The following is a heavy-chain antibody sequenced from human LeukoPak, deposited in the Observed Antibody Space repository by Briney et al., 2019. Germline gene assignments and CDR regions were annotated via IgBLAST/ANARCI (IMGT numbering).Heavy chain of an antibody. CDR2: IYCGDSKT. CDR3: ARLGDCGGNCYSILDHTRYFDF. CDR1: GYSFPSYW. J-gene: IGHJ4*02. V-gene: IGHV5-51*01. Sequence: GESLKISCKGSGYSFPSYWIGWVRQMPGKGLEWMGIIYCGDSKTRYSPSFQGQVTISVDKSISTAYLQWSSLKASDSAMYYCARLGDCGGNCYSILDHTRYFDFWGQGTLVTVSS. D-gene: IGHD2-15*01.